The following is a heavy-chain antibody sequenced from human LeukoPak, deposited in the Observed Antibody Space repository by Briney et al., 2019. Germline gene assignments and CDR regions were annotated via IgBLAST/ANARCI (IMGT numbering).Heavy chain of an antibody. V-gene: IGHV1-2*06. CDR3: ARWSSYCDSSGYSY. Sequence: ASVKVSCKASGYTFTGYYMHWVRQAPGQGLEWMGRINPNSGGTNYAQKFQGRVTMTRDTSISRAYMELSRLRSDDTAVYYCARWSSYCDSSGYSYWGQGTLVTVSS. J-gene: IGHJ4*02. CDR2: INPNSGGT. D-gene: IGHD3-22*01. CDR1: GYTFTGYY.